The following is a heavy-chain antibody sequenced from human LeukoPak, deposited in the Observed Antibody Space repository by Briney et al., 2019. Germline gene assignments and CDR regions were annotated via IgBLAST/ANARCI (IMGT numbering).Heavy chain of an antibody. CDR2: MNPNSGDT. Sequence: ASVTVSCKASGYTFTSYDINWVRQAPGQGLEWMGWMNPNSGDTNYAQKFQGRVTITRNTSISTAYMELSSLRSEDTAVYYCARGGGVFDIWGQGTMVTVSS. CDR1: GYTFTSYD. CDR3: ARGGGVFDI. D-gene: IGHD3-10*01. V-gene: IGHV1-8*03. J-gene: IGHJ3*02.